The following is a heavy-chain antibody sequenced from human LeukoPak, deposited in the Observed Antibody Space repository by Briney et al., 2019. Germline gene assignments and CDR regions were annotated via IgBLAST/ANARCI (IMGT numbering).Heavy chain of an antibody. D-gene: IGHD3-3*01. Sequence: GGSLRLSCAASGFTFSSYWMTWVRQAPGKGLEWVANIKQDGSEKYYVDPVKGRFTISRDNAKNSLYLQMNSLRAEDTAVYYCARVFPRYNFWSGFNYWGQGTLVTVSS. CDR2: IKQDGSEK. V-gene: IGHV3-7*01. CDR1: GFTFSSYW. CDR3: ARVFPRYNFWSGFNY. J-gene: IGHJ4*02.